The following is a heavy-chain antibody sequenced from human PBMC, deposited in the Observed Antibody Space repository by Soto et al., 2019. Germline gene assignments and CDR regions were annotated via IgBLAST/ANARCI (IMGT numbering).Heavy chain of an antibody. Sequence: EVELVESGGGLVQPGGSLRLSCAASGFPLSTYSMRWVRQAPGRGLEWISYSSASTLTTFYADSVKGRFTISRDTAQNSLYLQMHSLRDEDTAVYYCARAPQLVAPAATGFDSWGQGTLVTVSS. CDR3: ARAPQLVAPAATGFDS. V-gene: IGHV3-48*02. J-gene: IGHJ4*02. D-gene: IGHD2-2*01. CDR2: SSASTLTT. CDR1: GFPLSTYS.